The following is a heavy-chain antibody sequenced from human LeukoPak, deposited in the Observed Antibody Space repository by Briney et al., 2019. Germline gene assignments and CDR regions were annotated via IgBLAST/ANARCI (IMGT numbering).Heavy chain of an antibody. CDR1: GYTFTGYY. CDR2: INPSGGST. V-gene: IGHV1-46*01. J-gene: IGHJ4*02. CDR3: ARGDIVVVVAATLDY. Sequence: VASVKVSCKASGYTFTGYYIHWVRQAPGQGLEWMGIINPSGGSTSYAQKFQGRVTMTRDMSTSTVYMELSSLRSEDTAVYYCARGDIVVVVAATLDYWGQGTLVTVSS. D-gene: IGHD2-15*01.